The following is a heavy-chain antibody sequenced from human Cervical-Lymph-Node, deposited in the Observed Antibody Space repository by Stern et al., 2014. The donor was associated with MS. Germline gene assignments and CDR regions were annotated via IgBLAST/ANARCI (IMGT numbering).Heavy chain of an antibody. CDR2: ISYDGSSK. D-gene: IGHD2-21*01. J-gene: IGHJ4*02. Sequence: QVQLVESGGGVVQPGRSLRLSCVASGFTFKSYAMHWVRQSPGKGLDWVALISYDGSSKYYANSVKGRFTISRDNSKNTIYLQMDSLRAEDTALYYCARSGIRAYFDQWGQGALVTVSS. CDR1: GFTFKSYA. V-gene: IGHV3-30*04. CDR3: ARSGIRAYFDQ.